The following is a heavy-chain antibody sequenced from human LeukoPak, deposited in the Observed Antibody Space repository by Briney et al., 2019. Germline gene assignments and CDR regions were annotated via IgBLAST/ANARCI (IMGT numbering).Heavy chain of an antibody. Sequence: SETLSLTCTVSGGSISSSSYYWGWIRQPPGKGLEWIGSIYYSGSTYYNPSLKSRVTISVDTSKNQFSLKLSSVTAADTAVYYCARHSRAVLRFLPWFDPWGQGTLVTVSS. J-gene: IGHJ5*02. CDR2: IYYSGST. CDR1: GGSISSSSYY. D-gene: IGHD3-3*01. CDR3: ARHSRAVLRFLPWFDP. V-gene: IGHV4-39*01.